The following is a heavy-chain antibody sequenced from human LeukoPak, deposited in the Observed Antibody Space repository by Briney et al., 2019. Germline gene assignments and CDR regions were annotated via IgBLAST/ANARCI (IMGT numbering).Heavy chain of an antibody. CDR1: GFTFSSYW. CDR2: IKQDGSEK. Sequence: PGGSLRLSCAASGFTFSSYWMSWVRQAPGKGLEWMANIKQDGSEKYYVDSVKGRFTISRDNAKNSLYLQMNSLRAEDTAVYYCASWSGSSWYEDYWGQGTLVTVSS. J-gene: IGHJ4*02. CDR3: ASWSGSSWYEDY. D-gene: IGHD6-13*01. V-gene: IGHV3-7*01.